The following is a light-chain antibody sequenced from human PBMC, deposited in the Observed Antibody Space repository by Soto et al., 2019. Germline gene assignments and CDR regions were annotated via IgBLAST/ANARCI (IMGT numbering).Light chain of an antibody. CDR1: SSNVGTYAL. CDR2: EGT. J-gene: IGLJ2*01. CDR3: CSFAVGAALV. Sequence: QSALTQPASVAASPGQSITISFTGTSSNVGTYALVSWYQHHPDKAPKLIIYEGTKRPSGISSRFSGSKSGNTASLTISGLQAEDDADYCCCSFAVGAALVFGGGTTLTVL. V-gene: IGLV2-23*01.